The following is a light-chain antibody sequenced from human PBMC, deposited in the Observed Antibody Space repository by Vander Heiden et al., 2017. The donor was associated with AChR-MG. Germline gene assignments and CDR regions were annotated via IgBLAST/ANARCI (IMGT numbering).Light chain of an antibody. J-gene: IGLJ2*01. V-gene: IGLV1-40*01. Sequence: QSVLTQPPSVSGAPGQRVTLPCTGSSSNIGAGYDVHWYQQLPGTAPKLLIYGTSNRPSGVPDRFSGSKSGTSASLAITGLQAEDEADYYCQSYDSSLSGSRVVFGGGTKLTVL. CDR2: GTS. CDR3: QSYDSSLSGSRVV. CDR1: SSNIGAGYD.